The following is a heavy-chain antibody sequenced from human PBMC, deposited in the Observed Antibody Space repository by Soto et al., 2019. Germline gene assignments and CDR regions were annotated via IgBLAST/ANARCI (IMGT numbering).Heavy chain of an antibody. CDR2: IYPSDSDT. CDR3: ARHVEVAAAGNYYYYYGMDV. CDR1: GYTFTSYW. D-gene: IGHD6-13*01. J-gene: IGHJ6*02. V-gene: IGHV5-51*01. Sequence: RGESLKISCKGSGYTFTSYWIGWVRQMPGKGLEWMGLIYPSDSDTRYSPSFQGQVTISADKSISTAYLQWSSLKASDTAMYYCARHVEVAAAGNYYYYYGMDVWGQGTTVTVSS.